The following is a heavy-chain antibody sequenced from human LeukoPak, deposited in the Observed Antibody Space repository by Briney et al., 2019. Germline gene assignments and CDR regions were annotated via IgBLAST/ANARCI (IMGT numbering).Heavy chain of an antibody. Sequence: TPSETLSFTCTVSGGSISSGGYYWSWIRQHPGKSLEWIGYIYYSGSTYYNPSLKSRVTISVDTSKNQFSLELSSVTAADTAVYYCARGRRITGTTRPTILFDYWGQGTLVTVSS. D-gene: IGHD1-7*01. CDR2: IYYSGST. CDR3: ARGRRITGTTRPTILFDY. CDR1: GGSISSGGYY. J-gene: IGHJ4*02. V-gene: IGHV4-31*03.